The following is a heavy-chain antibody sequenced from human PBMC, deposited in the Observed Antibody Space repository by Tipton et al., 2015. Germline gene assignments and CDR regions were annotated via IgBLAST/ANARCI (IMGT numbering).Heavy chain of an antibody. CDR2: IDGSGTT. V-gene: IGHV4-59*01. D-gene: IGHD3-22*01. J-gene: IGHJ4*02. Sequence: TLSLTCAVYGGSFSGYYWSWIRLSPGKGLEWIGYIDGSGTTNFNPSLRSRVSMSVDTAKNEFFLKLHSMSAADAGRYYCAREPGNSSDWNVDYWGQGILVTVSS. CDR3: AREPGNSSDWNVDY. CDR1: GGSFSGYY.